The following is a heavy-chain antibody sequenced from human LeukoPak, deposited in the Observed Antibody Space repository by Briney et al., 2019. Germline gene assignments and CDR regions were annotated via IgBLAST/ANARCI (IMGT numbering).Heavy chain of an antibody. D-gene: IGHD5-18*01. CDR1: GGSISSYY. Sequence: PSETLSLTCTVSGGSISSYYWSWIRHPPGRDLEWFGYIYYSGSTNYNPSLKSRVTISVDTSKNQFSLKLSSVTAADTAVYYCARLVIVNTAMVYDYWGQGTLVTVSS. V-gene: IGHV4-59*01. CDR2: IYYSGST. J-gene: IGHJ4*02. CDR3: ARLVIVNTAMVYDY.